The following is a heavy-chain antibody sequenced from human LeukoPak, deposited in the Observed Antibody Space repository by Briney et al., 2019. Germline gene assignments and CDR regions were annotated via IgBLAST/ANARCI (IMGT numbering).Heavy chain of an antibody. Sequence: GASVKVSCKASGYTFTGYYMHWVRQAPGQGLEWMGRINPNSGGTNYAQKFQGRVTMTRDTSIGTAYMELSRLRSDDTAVYYCARDPSSIPSRIMIFGVAPNWFDPWGQGTLVTVSS. V-gene: IGHV1-2*06. J-gene: IGHJ5*02. CDR1: GYTFTGYY. D-gene: IGHD3-3*01. CDR3: ARDPSSIPSRIMIFGVAPNWFDP. CDR2: INPNSGGT.